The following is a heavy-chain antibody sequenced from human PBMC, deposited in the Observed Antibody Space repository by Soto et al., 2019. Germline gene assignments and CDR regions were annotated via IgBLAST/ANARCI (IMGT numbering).Heavy chain of an antibody. Sequence: QVQLVQSGAEVKKPGASVKVSCKASGYTFTSYYMHWVRQAPGQGLEWMGIINPSGGSTSYAQKFGRRVVCTRVTPTSRVDMELGSLTSKDTAVYYCASTAVAQYYYDGMDIWGQGTKVTFSS. V-gene: IGHV1-46*01. D-gene: IGHD6-19*01. J-gene: IGHJ6*01. CDR3: ASTAVAQYYYDGMDI. CDR1: GYTFTSYY. CDR2: INPSGGST.